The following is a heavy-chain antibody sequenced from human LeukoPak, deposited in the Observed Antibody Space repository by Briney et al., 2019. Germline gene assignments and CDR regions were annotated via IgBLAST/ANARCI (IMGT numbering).Heavy chain of an antibody. V-gene: IGHV3-66*01. CDR1: GFTFSSYW. CDR2: IYSGGST. CDR3: ARDDFGVFDY. Sequence: GGSLRLSCAASGFTFSSYWMSWVRQAPGKGLEWVSVIYSGGSTYYADSVKGRFTISRDNSKNTLYLQMNSLRAEDTAVYYCARDDFGVFDYWGQGTLVTVSS. J-gene: IGHJ4*02. D-gene: IGHD4-17*01.